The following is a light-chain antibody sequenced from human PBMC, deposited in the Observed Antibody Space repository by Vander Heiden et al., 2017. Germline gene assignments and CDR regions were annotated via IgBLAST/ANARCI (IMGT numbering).Light chain of an antibody. CDR1: QSISRD. CDR2: DAS. Sequence: AIQLPHSPSSLSASVGDRVTITCRASQSISRDLDWYQQKPGKAPNLLIYDASSLEGGVPSRFSGSGSGTDFTVTISSLQPEDFATYYCQQCNSYPQTFGGGTKVEIK. CDR3: QQCNSYPQT. V-gene: IGKV1-13*02. J-gene: IGKJ4*01.